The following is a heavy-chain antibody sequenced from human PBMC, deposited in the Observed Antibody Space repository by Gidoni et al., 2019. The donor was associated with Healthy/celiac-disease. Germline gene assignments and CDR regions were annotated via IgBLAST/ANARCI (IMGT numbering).Heavy chain of an antibody. D-gene: IGHD6-13*01. CDR3: AKDIRWQLVQGGYFDL. V-gene: IGHV3-9*01. CDR2: ISWNSGSI. CDR1: GFTFDDYA. Sequence: EVQLVESGGGLVQPGRSLRLSCAASGFTFDDYAMHWVRQAPGKGLEWVSGISWNSGSIGYADSVKGRFTISRDNAKNSLYLQMNSLRAEDTALYYCAKDIRWQLVQGGYFDLWGRGTLVTVSS. J-gene: IGHJ2*01.